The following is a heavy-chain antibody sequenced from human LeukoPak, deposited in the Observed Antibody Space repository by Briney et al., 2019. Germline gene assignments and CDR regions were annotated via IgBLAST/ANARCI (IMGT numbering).Heavy chain of an antibody. CDR1: GGSISSGSYY. Sequence: PSQTLSLTXTVSGGSISSGSYYWSWLRQPAGKGLEWIGRIYTSGSTNYNPSLKSRVTISVDTSKNQFSLKLSSVTAADTAVYYCARDGTAAGTFDYWGQGTLVTVSS. V-gene: IGHV4-61*02. CDR3: ARDGTAAGTFDY. CDR2: IYTSGST. J-gene: IGHJ4*02. D-gene: IGHD6-13*01.